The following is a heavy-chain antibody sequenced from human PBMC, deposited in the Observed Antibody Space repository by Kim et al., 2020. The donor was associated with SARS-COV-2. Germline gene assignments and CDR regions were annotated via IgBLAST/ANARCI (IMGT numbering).Heavy chain of an antibody. J-gene: IGHJ4*02. D-gene: IGHD6-19*01. CDR3: VRQGRIGSGSPDY. CDR1: GYSFSSYW. Sequence: GESLKISCKGSGYSFSSYWISWVRQMPGKGLEWMGRIDSGDSYSNNSPSFQGHVTISAYKSISTAYLQWSSLKASDTAMYYCVRQGRIGSGSPDYWGQGTLVTVSS. V-gene: IGHV5-10-1*01. CDR2: IDSGDSYS.